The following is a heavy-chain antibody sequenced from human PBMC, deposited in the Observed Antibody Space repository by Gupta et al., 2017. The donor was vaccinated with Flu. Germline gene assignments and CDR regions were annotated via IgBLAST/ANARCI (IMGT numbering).Heavy chain of an antibody. CDR2: ISGSGGST. Sequence: AASGFTVSSYAMSWVRQAPGKGLEWVSAISGSGGSTYYADSVKGRFTISRDNSKNTLYLQMKSLRAEDTAVYYCAKDEGYSYGYYFDYWGQGTMVTVSS. CDR3: AKDEGYSYGYYFDY. V-gene: IGHV3-23*01. D-gene: IGHD5-18*01. J-gene: IGHJ4*02. CDR1: GFTVSSYA.